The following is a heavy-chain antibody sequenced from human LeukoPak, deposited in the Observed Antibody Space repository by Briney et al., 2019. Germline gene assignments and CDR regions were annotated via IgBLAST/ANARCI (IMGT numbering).Heavy chain of an antibody. CDR2: ISAYNGNT. Sequence: ASVKVSCKASGYTFTSYGISWVRQAPGQGLEWMGWISAYNGNTNYAQKLQGRVTMTTDTSTSTAYMELRSLRSDDTAVYYCASTTPAFFVVPGSADLGWFDPWGQGTLVTVSS. V-gene: IGHV1-18*01. CDR1: GYTFTSYG. D-gene: IGHD2-2*01. J-gene: IGHJ5*02. CDR3: ASTTPAFFVVPGSADLGWFDP.